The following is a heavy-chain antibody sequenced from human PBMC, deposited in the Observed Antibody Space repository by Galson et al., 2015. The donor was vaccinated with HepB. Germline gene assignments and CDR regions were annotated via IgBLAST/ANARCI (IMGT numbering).Heavy chain of an antibody. Sequence: SLRLSRAASGFTFSGSAIHWVRQASGKGPEWIGHIRSKATNYAALYVPSLKGRFTISRDDSKNMAYLHMRSLKTDDTAVYYCVRSGDFSGYSSRWGQGTLVIVSS. CDR3: VRSGDFSGYSSR. CDR2: IRSKATNYAA. D-gene: IGHD6-13*01. J-gene: IGHJ4*02. V-gene: IGHV3-73*01. CDR1: GFTFSGSA.